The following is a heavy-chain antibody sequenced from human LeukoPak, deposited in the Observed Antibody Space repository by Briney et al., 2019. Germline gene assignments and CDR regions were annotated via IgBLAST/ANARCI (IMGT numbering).Heavy chain of an antibody. D-gene: IGHD2-8*02. Sequence: PGGSLRLSCAASGFTFTSYAMSWVRQPPGKGLEWVSVIRGSGTVTYFADSVKGRFTVSRDNSKNTLYLQMSSLRAEDTAIYYCAKSLDNDGGVLGAAPQYWGQGTLVTVSS. CDR1: GFTFTSYA. CDR2: IRGSGTVT. J-gene: IGHJ4*02. CDR3: AKSLDNDGGVLGAAPQY. V-gene: IGHV3-23*01.